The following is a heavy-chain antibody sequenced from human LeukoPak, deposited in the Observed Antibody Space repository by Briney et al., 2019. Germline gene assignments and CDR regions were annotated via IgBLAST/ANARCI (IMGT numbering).Heavy chain of an antibody. CDR2: IIPIFGTA. J-gene: IGHJ6*02. D-gene: IGHD6-6*01. V-gene: IGHV1-69*13. Sequence: SVKVSCKASGGTFSSYAISWVRQAPGQGLEWMGGIIPIFGTANYAQKFQGRVTITADESTNTAYMELSSLRSEGTAVYYCARPYSSSSYYYGMDVWGQGTTVTVSS. CDR3: ARPYSSSSYYYGMDV. CDR1: GGTFSSYA.